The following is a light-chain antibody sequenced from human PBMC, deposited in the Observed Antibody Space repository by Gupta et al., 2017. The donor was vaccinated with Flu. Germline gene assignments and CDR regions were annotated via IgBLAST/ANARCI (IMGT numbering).Light chain of an antibody. CDR2: AAS. CDR3: QQRYWTPLYT. J-gene: IGKJ2*01. CDR1: QDISLY. Sequence: DIQMTQSPSSLSASVGDRVTITCRASQDISLYLNWYQHKPGKAPKLLIYAASTLQTGVPSRFSGSGSGPDYTLTISSLQPEDFATYDCQQRYWTPLYTCGQGTKLEIK. V-gene: IGKV1-39*01.